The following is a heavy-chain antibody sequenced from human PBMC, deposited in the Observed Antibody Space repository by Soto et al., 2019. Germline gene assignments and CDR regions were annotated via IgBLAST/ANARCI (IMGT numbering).Heavy chain of an antibody. J-gene: IGHJ4*02. V-gene: IGHV1-24*01. CDR3: ATALGWLRPKAFFDY. Sequence: GASVKVSCKVSGYTLTELSMHWVRQAPGKGLEWMGGFDPEDGETIYAQKFQGRVTMTEDTSTDTAYMELSSLRSEDTAVYYCATALGWLRPKAFFDYWGQGTLVTVSS. CDR2: FDPEDGET. D-gene: IGHD5-12*01. CDR1: GYTLTELS.